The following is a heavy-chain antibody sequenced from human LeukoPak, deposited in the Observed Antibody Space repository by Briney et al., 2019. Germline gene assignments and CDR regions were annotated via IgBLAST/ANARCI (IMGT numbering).Heavy chain of an antibody. J-gene: IGHJ4*02. Sequence: SVKVSCKASGGTFSSYAISWVRQAPGQGLEWMGGIIPIFGTANYAQKFQGRVTITADKSTSTAYMELSSLRSEDTAVYYCARDRARYSYGYDYWGQGTLVTVSS. CDR1: GGTFSSYA. CDR3: ARDRARYSYGYDY. D-gene: IGHD5-18*01. CDR2: IIPIFGTA. V-gene: IGHV1-69*06.